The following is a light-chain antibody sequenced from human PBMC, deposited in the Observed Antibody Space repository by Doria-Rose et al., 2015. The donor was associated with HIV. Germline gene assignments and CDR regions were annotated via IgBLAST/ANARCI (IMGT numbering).Light chain of an antibody. J-gene: IGKJ3*01. V-gene: IGKV1-39*01. CDR2: AAS. CDR3: QQSYSAPFT. CDR1: QSISTY. Sequence: DIRMTQSPSSLSASLRDRVTITCRASQSISTYLNWYQQKPGKAPKLLIYAASSLQSGVPSRFSGSGSGTDFTFTISSLQPEDFATYYCQQSYSAPFTFGPGPKWMS.